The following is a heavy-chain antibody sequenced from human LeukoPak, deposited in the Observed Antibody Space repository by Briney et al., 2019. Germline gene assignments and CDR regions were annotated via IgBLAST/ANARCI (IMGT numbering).Heavy chain of an antibody. CDR1: GGSFSGFY. Sequence: SETLSLTCAVYGGSFSGFYWRWIRQPPGKGLEWIGEINHSGSTNYNRSLKRRVSITIDTSKTQFTLKLSSVTAPDTAVYYCERGFQLSENQIDYWGQGTLVTVSS. D-gene: IGHD5-18*01. CDR3: ERGFQLSENQIDY. CDR2: INHSGST. V-gene: IGHV4-34*01. J-gene: IGHJ4*02.